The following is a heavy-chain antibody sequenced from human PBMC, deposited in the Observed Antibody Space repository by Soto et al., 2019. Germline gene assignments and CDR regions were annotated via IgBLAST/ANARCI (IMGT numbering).Heavy chain of an antibody. V-gene: IGHV4-59*01. Sequence: PSETLSRTCTVSSASFSKYYWTCIRQSPWKGLEWVGYIYFNGNTNYNHSLKRRVTMSIDTSKKQFSLNLSSVTAADTAVYYCESVTFGGIVLEHWGQGAMVTVSS. CDR1: SASFSKYY. J-gene: IGHJ3*01. CDR2: IYFNGNT. D-gene: IGHD3-16*01. CDR3: ESVTFGGIVLEH.